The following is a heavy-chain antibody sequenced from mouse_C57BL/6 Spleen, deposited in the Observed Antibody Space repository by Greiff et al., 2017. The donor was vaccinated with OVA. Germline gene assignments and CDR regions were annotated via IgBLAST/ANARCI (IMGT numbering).Heavy chain of an antibody. CDR3: ATKLGYAMDY. V-gene: IGHV1-82*01. CDR1: GYAFSSSW. CDR2: IYPGDGDT. D-gene: IGHD4-1*01. J-gene: IGHJ4*01. Sequence: QVQLKESGPELVKPGASVKISCKASGYAFSSSWMNWVKQRPGKGLEWIGRIYPGDGDTNYNGKFKGKATLTADKSSSTAYMQLSSLTSEDSAVYFCATKLGYAMDYCGQGTSVTVSS.